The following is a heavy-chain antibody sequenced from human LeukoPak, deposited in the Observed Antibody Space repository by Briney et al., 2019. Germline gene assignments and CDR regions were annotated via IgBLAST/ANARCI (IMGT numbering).Heavy chain of an antibody. CDR1: GFTFSDFY. CDR2: ITASCITK. J-gene: IGHJ6*02. D-gene: IGHD3-10*01. CDR3: ARVLSSNPNYYGMDV. V-gene: IGHV3-11*01. Sequence: GGSLRLSCAASGFTFSDFYMSWVRQAPGKGLEWVSYITASCITKYHADSLKGRFIISRDNAKNSLYLQMDSLRADDTAVYYCARVLSSNPNYYGMDVWDHGTTVTVSS.